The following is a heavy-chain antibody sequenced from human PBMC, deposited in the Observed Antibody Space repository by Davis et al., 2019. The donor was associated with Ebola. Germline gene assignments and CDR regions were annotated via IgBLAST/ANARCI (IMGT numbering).Heavy chain of an antibody. D-gene: IGHD3-22*01. CDR2: IYYSGST. CDR1: GASISSYY. J-gene: IGHJ4*02. V-gene: IGHV4-59*08. Sequence: MPSETLSLTCTVSGASISSYYWSWIRQPPGKGLEWIGYIYYSGSTNYNPSLKSRVTISVDTSKNQFSLKLSSVTAADTAVYYCARHRSYYYDSSLDYWGQGTLVTVSS. CDR3: ARHRSYYYDSSLDY.